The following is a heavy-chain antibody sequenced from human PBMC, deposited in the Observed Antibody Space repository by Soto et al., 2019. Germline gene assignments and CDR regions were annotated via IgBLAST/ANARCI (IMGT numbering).Heavy chain of an antibody. J-gene: IGHJ5*02. D-gene: IGHD6-13*01. CDR1: GHTFTSYD. Sequence: QVQLVQSGAEVKKPGASVKVSCKAPGHTFTSYDINWVRQATGRGLEWMGWMNPNSVNTGHAQKFQGRVTMIRITNIGNADMELCSLKSEDMAVCYSERERSAACTGGFDPWGQGTLVTVSS. V-gene: IGHV1-8*01. CDR3: ERERSAACTGGFDP. CDR2: MNPNSVNT.